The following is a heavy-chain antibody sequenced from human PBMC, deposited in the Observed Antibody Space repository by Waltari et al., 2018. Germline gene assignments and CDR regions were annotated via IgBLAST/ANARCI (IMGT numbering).Heavy chain of an antibody. CDR3: AMVGHCSGGSCPNDAFDT. CDR1: HYSISNGYY. V-gene: IGHV4-38-2*02. CDR2: IYHTGST. J-gene: IGHJ3*02. D-gene: IGHD2-15*01. Sequence: QVQLQESGPGLAKPSETLSLTCTVSHYSISNGYYWGWIRQPPGKGLEWIASIYHTGSTDYSPALRRRVSISIDTSMGQLSLRLSSVTAADTADYYCAMVGHCSGGSCPNDAFDTWGPGTSVTV.